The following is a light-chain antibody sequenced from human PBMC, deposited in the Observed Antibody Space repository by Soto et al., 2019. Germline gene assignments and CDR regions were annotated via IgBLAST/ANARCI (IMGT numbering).Light chain of an antibody. CDR2: AAS. J-gene: IGKJ4*01. Sequence: DIQMTQSPSSLSASVGDRATITCRASQRISSYLNWYQQKPGKAPKLLIYAASNLQSGVPSRFPGSGFGTDFPLPITSLQPEDFATYYCQQSFRTPLTFGGGTKVDIK. CDR1: QRISSY. CDR3: QQSFRTPLT. V-gene: IGKV1-39*01.